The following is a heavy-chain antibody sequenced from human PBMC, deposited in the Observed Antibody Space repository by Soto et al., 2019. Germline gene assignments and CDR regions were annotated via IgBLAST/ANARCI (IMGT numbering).Heavy chain of an antibody. J-gene: IGHJ6*02. CDR1: GYTFSGYS. V-gene: IGHV1-18*04. CDR3: ARDVFCGGAPACPDMDV. D-gene: IGHD2-21*01. CDR2: ISGYNGNT. Sequence: SVKVSCKASGYTFSGYSFTWVRQAPGQGLEWMGRISGYNGNTNYARTLRGRLTLTTDTSTSTAYMELRSLTSDDTAVYYCARDVFCGGAPACPDMDVWGQGTTVTVSS.